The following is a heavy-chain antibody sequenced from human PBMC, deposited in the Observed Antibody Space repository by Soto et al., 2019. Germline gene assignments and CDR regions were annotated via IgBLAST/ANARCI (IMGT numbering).Heavy chain of an antibody. D-gene: IGHD5-18*01. V-gene: IGHV4-59*01. Sequence: WGTMSLTCNVSNGSIIGYYWTXIRQPPGKGLEWLGYIYYSGSTNYNPSLKSRVTISVDTSKNQFSLKLSSVTAADTAVYYCARINYSYGYPVDYWGQGTLVTVSS. J-gene: IGHJ4*02. CDR2: IYYSGST. CDR1: NGSIIGYY. CDR3: ARINYSYGYPVDY.